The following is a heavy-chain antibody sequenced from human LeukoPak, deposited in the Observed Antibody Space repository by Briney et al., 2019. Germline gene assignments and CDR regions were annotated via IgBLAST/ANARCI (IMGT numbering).Heavy chain of an antibody. Sequence: PGGSLRLSCAASGFTFSSYAMSWVRQAPGKGLEWVSAISGSGGSTYYADSVRGRFTISRDNSKNTLYLQMNSLRAEDTAVYYCAKDRYCGGDCYPGWFDPWGQGTLVTVSS. CDR3: AKDRYCGGDCYPGWFDP. CDR2: ISGSGGST. D-gene: IGHD2-21*02. CDR1: GFTFSSYA. J-gene: IGHJ5*02. V-gene: IGHV3-23*01.